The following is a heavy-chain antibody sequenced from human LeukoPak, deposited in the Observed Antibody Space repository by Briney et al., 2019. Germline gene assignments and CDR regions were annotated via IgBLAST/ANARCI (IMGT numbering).Heavy chain of an antibody. D-gene: IGHD3-9*01. J-gene: IGHJ4*02. Sequence: ASVKVSCKASGYTFTSYDINWVRQVTGQGLEWMGWMNPNSGNTGYAQKFQGRVTMTRNTSISTAYMELSGLRSEDTAVYYCARLVNRYRGCHGGCYWGQGTLVTVSS. CDR1: GYTFTSYD. CDR2: MNPNSGNT. CDR3: ARLVNRYRGCHGGCY. V-gene: IGHV1-8*01.